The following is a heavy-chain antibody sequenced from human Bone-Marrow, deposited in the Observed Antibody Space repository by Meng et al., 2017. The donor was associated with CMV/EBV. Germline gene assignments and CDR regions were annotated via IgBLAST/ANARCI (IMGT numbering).Heavy chain of an antibody. J-gene: IGHJ3*02. CDR3: ARDRRQWLAPGAFDAFDI. D-gene: IGHD6-19*01. V-gene: IGHV3-7*01. CDR1: EFTFSSHW. Sequence: GGSLRLSCVVSEFTFSSHWMTWVRQAPGKGLEWLANINPDATVRNYLDSVKGRFTISRDNAKNSLYLQMTSLRAEDTAVYYCARDRRQWLAPGAFDAFDIWGHGTMVTVS. CDR2: INPDATVR.